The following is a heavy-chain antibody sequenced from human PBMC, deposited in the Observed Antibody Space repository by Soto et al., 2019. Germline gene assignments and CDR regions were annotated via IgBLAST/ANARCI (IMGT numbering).Heavy chain of an antibody. Sequence: SETPSLTCVVSCGALSDYFWSWIRQPPGMALEWIGEINHLGSINYNPSLKSRVTMSVDTSKNQFSLTLNSVTAADTATYYCARGGISHWAYFYYMDVWDRGTTVTVSS. CDR3: ARGGISHWAYFYYMDV. CDR2: INHLGSI. D-gene: IGHD2-21*01. V-gene: IGHV4-34*01. J-gene: IGHJ6*03. CDR1: CGALSDYF.